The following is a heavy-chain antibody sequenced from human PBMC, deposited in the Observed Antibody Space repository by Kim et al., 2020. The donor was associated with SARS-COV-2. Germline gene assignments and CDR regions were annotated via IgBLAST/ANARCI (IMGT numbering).Heavy chain of an antibody. V-gene: IGHV3-23*01. CDR2: ISGTGGST. CDR1: GFTFSSYA. D-gene: IGHD3-3*01. J-gene: IGHJ6*01. Sequence: GGSLRLSCAASGFTFSSYAMSWVRQAPGKGLEWVSAISGTGGSTYYADSVKGRFTIFRDNSEHTLYLQMNSIRAEDTAVYYCSNDGSITIFGVAPVARYYYYGMDVWGLGTTVTGSS. CDR3: SNDGSITIFGVAPVARYYYYGMDV.